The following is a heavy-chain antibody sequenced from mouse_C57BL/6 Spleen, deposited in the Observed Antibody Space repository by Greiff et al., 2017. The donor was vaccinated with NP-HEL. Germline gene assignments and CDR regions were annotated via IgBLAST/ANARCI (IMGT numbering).Heavy chain of an antibody. J-gene: IGHJ4*01. CDR1: GYTFTSYW. CDR2: IHPSDSDT. Sequence: QVQLQQPGAELVKPGASVKVSCKASGYTFTSYWMHWVKQRPGQGLEWIGRIHPSDSDTNYNQKFKGKATLTVDKSSSTAYMQLSSLTSEDSAVYYCATTVVARGYAMDYWGQGTSVTVSS. V-gene: IGHV1-74*01. CDR3: ATTVVARGYAMDY. D-gene: IGHD1-1*01.